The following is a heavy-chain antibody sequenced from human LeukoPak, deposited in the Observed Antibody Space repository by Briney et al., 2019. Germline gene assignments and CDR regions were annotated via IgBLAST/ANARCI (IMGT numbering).Heavy chain of an antibody. J-gene: IGHJ4*02. CDR3: ARTSYDYVWGSYRPYYFDY. Sequence: ASVKVSCKASGYTFTSYGISWVRQAPGQGLEWMGWISAYNGNTNYAQKLQGRVTMTTDTSTSTAYMELRSLRSDDTAVYYCARTSYDYVWGSYRPYYFDYWGQGTLVTVSS. CDR2: ISAYNGNT. D-gene: IGHD3-16*02. V-gene: IGHV1-18*01. CDR1: GYTFTSYG.